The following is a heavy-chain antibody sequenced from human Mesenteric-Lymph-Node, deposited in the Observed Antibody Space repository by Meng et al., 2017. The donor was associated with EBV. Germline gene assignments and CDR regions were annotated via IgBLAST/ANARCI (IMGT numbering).Heavy chain of an antibody. J-gene: IGHJ4*02. CDR3: ARLPPTTGYGTARSY. V-gene: IGHV4-4*02. Sequence: QGQLQGSGQGLVKPSETLTLTCAVSGDDISSSSWWSWVRQPPGKGLEWLGEIYHSSGTTNYNPSLKSRVTISLDKSKNQFSLNLSSVTAADTAVYYCARLPPTTGYGTARSYWGQGTLVTVSS. CDR1: GDDISSSSW. D-gene: IGHD6-13*01. CDR2: IYHSSGTT.